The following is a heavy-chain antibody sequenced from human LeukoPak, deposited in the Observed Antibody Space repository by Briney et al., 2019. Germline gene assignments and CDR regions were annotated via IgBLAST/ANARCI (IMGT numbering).Heavy chain of an antibody. CDR2: INSDGSST. CDR1: GFTFSSNW. V-gene: IGHV3-74*01. CDR3: ASPGATSKFDY. J-gene: IGHJ4*02. D-gene: IGHD1-26*01. Sequence: GGSLRLSCVASGFTFSSNWMHWVRQAPGKGLVWVSRINSDGSSTSYADSVKGRFTISRDNAKNTLYLQMNGLRAEDTAVYFCASPGATSKFDYWGQGTQVTVSS.